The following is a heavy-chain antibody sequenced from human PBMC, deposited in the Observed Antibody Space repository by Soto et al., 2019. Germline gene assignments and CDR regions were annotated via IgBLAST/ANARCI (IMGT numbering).Heavy chain of an antibody. V-gene: IGHV3-9*01. Sequence: EVQLVESGGGLVQPGRSLRLSCAASGFTFDDYAMHWVRQAPGKGLEWVSGISWNSGSIGYADSVKGRFTISRDNAKNSLYLQMNSLRAEDTALYYCAKSGRGVINFDYWGQGTLVTVSS. CDR3: AKSGRGVINFDY. J-gene: IGHJ4*02. D-gene: IGHD3-10*01. CDR1: GFTFDDYA. CDR2: ISWNSGSI.